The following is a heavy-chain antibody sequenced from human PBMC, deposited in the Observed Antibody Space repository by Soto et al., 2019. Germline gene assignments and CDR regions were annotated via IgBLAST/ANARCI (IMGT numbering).Heavy chain of an antibody. CDR3: ARDDDNDANALDY. CDR1: GFTFSKYG. CDR2: IWNDGIRK. J-gene: IGHJ4*02. V-gene: IGHV3-33*01. Sequence: WGSLGVSCASSGFTFSKYGMHWVRQAPGKGLDWVALIWNDGIRKVYVDSVKGRFTISRDNSKNTLDLQMNNLRDEDTAVYYCARDDDNDANALDYWGPGTMVTVSS.